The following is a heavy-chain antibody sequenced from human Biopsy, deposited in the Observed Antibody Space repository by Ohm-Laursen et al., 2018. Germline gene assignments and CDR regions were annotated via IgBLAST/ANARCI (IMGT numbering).Heavy chain of an antibody. V-gene: IGHV4-38-2*01. CDR1: GHSVRSGYY. J-gene: IGHJ4*02. CDR2: ISNSGNI. Sequence: GTLSLTCAVSGHSVRSGYYWGWIRQPPGKGLEWIGFISNSGNINYNPSLKSRVTISVDTSKNQISLKLGSVTVADTAVFYCARRGSGGRSFDYWGQGSLVTVSS. D-gene: IGHD2-15*01. CDR3: ARRGSGGRSFDY.